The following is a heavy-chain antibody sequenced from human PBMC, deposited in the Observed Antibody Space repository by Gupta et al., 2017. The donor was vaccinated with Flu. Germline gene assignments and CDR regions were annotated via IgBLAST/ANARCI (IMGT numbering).Heavy chain of an antibody. CDR2: ISYDGSNK. D-gene: IGHD3-22*01. V-gene: IGHV3-30*18. J-gene: IGHJ4*02. Sequence: QVQLVESGGGVVQPGRSLRLSCAASGFTFSDYGMHWVRQAPGKGLEWVTVISYDGSNKDYADSVKGRFTISRDNSQNTLYLQINSLRPEDTAVYFCAKEGGRRYYDSSGHLDHWGQGTRVTVSS. CDR1: GFTFSDYG. CDR3: AKEGGRRYYDSSGHLDH.